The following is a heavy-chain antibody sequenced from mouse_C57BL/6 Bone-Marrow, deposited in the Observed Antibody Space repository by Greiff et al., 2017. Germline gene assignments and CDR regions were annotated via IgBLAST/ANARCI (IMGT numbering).Heavy chain of an antibody. CDR3: ARQTAYYYYAMDY. D-gene: IGHD4-1*01. J-gene: IGHJ4*01. Sequence: EVQVVESGGGLVQPGGSLKLSCAASGFTFSDYRMAWVRQAPRKGPEWVAFISNLAYSIYYADTVTGRFTISRENAKNTLYLEMSSLRSEDTAMYYCARQTAYYYYAMDYWGQGTSVTVSS. CDR1: GFTFSDYR. V-gene: IGHV5-15*01. CDR2: ISNLAYSI.